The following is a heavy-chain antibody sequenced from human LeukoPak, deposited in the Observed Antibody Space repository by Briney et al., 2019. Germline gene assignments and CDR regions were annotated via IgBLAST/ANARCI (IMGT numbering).Heavy chain of an antibody. CDR1: GDSVSGNSAA. CDR2: TYFRSKWFK. D-gene: IGHD7-27*01. V-gene: IGHV6-1*01. J-gene: IGHJ4*02. CDR3: ARGIWGNFDY. Sequence: SQTLSLTCGISGDSVSGNSAAWNWIRQSPSRGLEWLGRTYFRSKWFKDYAVSVKSRITINPDTSKNQFSLQLNSVTPEDTAVYYCARGIWGNFDYWGQGTLVTASS.